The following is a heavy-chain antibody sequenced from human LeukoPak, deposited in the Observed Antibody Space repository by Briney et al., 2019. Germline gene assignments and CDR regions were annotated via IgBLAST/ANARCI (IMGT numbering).Heavy chain of an antibody. V-gene: IGHV1-46*01. J-gene: IGHJ4*02. CDR2: INPSGGST. Sequence: WMGIINPSGGSTSYAQKFQGRVTMTRDTSTSTVYMELSSLRSEDTAVYYCARGGYGDYVGYWGQGTLVAVSS. D-gene: IGHD4-17*01. CDR3: ARGGYGDYVGY.